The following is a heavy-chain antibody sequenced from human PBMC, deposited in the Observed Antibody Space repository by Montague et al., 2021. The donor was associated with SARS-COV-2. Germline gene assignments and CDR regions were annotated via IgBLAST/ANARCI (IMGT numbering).Heavy chain of an antibody. J-gene: IGHJ5*02. V-gene: IGHV4-39*07. D-gene: IGHD2-15*01. Sequence: SETLSLTCTVSGGSMSTVNYYWGWVRQTPGTGLDWVGSISYSGATYYNPSLETRVSISRDTSKSQFSLELRSVTDTAAAVYYCAGERQEVGIYFDPWGHGTLVTVSS. CDR2: ISYSGAT. CDR3: AGERQEVGIYFDP. CDR1: GGSMSTVNYY.